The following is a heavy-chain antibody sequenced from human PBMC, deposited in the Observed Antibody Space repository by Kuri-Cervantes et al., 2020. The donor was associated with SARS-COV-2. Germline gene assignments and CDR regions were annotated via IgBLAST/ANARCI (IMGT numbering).Heavy chain of an antibody. CDR2: IIPIFGTA. CDR1: GGTFSSYA. V-gene: IGHV1-69*06. J-gene: IGHJ6*02. Sequence: SVKVSCKASGGTFSSYAISWVRQAPGQGLEWMGGIIPIFGTANYAQKFQGRVTITADKPTSTAHMELSSLRSEDTAVYYCASRILKRPLPPKTTVTVPGMDVWGQGTTVTVSS. CDR3: ASRILKRPLPPKTTVTVPGMDV. D-gene: IGHD4-11*01.